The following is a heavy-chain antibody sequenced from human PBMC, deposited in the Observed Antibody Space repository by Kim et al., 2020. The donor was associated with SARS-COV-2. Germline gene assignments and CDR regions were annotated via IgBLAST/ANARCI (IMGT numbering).Heavy chain of an antibody. J-gene: IGHJ4*02. V-gene: IGHV1-69*04. Sequence: KFQGRVTITADKSTSTAYMELSSLRSEDTAVYYCARARADYYESSSLRYWGQGTLVTVSS. CDR3: ARARADYYESSSLRY. D-gene: IGHD3-22*01.